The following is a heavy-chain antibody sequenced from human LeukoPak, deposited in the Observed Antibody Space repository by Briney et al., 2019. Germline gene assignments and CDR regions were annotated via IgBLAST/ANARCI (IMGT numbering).Heavy chain of an antibody. J-gene: IGHJ4*02. CDR2: MNPNSGNT. CDR1: VYTFTSYD. CDR3: ARVYYGSGTRPPRVLSY. Sequence: ASVTVSCKASVYTFTSYDINWVRQATGQGLEWMGWMNPNSGNTGYAQKFQGRVTMTRNTSISTAYMELSSLRSEGTAVYYCARVYYGSGTRPPRVLSYWGQGTLVTVSS. V-gene: IGHV1-8*01. D-gene: IGHD3-10*01.